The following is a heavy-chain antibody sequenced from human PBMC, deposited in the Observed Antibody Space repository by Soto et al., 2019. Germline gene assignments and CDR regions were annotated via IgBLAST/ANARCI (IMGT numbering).Heavy chain of an antibody. V-gene: IGHV3-66*04. CDR2: IYSGGST. Sequence: GGSLRLSCAASGFTVSSNYMSWVRQAPGKGLEWVSVIYSGGSTYYAESVKGRFTISRDNSKNTLYLQMNSLRAEDTAVYYCARQCREGRVTYYYYMDVWGKGTTVTVSS. D-gene: IGHD4-4*01. CDR3: ARQCREGRVTYYYYMDV. J-gene: IGHJ6*03. CDR1: GFTVSSNY.